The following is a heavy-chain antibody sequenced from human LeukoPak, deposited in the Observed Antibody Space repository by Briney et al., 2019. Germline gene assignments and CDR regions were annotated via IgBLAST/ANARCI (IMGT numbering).Heavy chain of an antibody. CDR2: ISGSGGST. CDR3: AKDLRGTVVATSYSRPGDY. D-gene: IGHD5-12*01. Sequence: GGSLRLSCAASGFTFSSYAMSWVRQAPGKGLEWVSAISGSGGSTYYADSVKGRFTISRDNSKNTLYLQMNSLRAEDTAVYYCAKDLRGTVVATSYSRPGDYWGQGTLVTVSS. CDR1: GFTFSSYA. V-gene: IGHV3-23*01. J-gene: IGHJ4*02.